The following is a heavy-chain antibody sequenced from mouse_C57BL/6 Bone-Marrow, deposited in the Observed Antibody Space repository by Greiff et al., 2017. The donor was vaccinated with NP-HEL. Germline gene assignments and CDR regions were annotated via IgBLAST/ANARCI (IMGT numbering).Heavy chain of an antibody. V-gene: IGHV1-82*01. Sequence: LRRSDPERLRPGAPGRFSCKAFASAFGASGLNGWRRGPGRGLGGIGRFYPGVGDTNYNGKFKGKATLTADKSSSTAYMQLSSLTSEDSAVYFCARSRLCPEGFDYWGQGTTLTVSS. CDR3: ARSRLCPEGFDY. CDR1: ASAFGASG. CDR2: FYPGVGDT. D-gene: IGHD6-5*01. J-gene: IGHJ2*01.